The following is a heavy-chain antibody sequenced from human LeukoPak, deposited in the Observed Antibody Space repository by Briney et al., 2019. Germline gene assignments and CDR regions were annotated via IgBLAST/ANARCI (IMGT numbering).Heavy chain of an antibody. CDR3: ARGGVASAWLADQFDY. CDR1: GFTFSSYA. D-gene: IGHD6-19*01. Sequence: GGSLRLSCAASGFTFSSYAMHFVRQAPGKGLEWVAVISYDGSNKYYADSVKGRFTISRDNSKNTLYLQMNSLRAEDTAVYYCARGGVASAWLADQFDYWGQGTLVTVSS. J-gene: IGHJ4*02. CDR2: ISYDGSNK. V-gene: IGHV3-30-3*01.